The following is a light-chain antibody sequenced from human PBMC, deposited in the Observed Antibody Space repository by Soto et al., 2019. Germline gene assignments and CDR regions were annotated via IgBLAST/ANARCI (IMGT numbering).Light chain of an antibody. Sequence: SALTQPASVSGSPGQSITISCTGTSSDVGGYNYVSWYQQHPGKAPKLMIYDVNNRPSGVSNRFSGSKSGNTASLTISGLQAEDEADYYCSSYTSISTYVFGIGTKVTVL. CDR2: DVN. CDR1: SSDVGGYNY. CDR3: SSYTSISTYV. V-gene: IGLV2-14*01. J-gene: IGLJ1*01.